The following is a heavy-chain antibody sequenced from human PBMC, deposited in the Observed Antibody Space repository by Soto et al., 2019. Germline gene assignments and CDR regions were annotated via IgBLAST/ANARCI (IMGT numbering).Heavy chain of an antibody. CDR1: GFTFSSYA. CDR3: AKDERGWNDVDY. Sequence: EVQLLESGGGLVQPGGSLRLSCAASGFTFSSYAMSWVRQAPGKGLEWVSAISGSGGSTYYADSVKGRFTISRDNSKNTLYLQMNGQRAEDTAVYYCAKDERGWNDVDYWGQGTLVTVSS. D-gene: IGHD1-1*01. CDR2: ISGSGGST. J-gene: IGHJ4*02. V-gene: IGHV3-23*01.